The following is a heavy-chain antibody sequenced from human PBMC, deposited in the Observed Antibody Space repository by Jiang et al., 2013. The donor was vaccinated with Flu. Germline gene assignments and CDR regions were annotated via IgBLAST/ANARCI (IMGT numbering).Heavy chain of an antibody. Sequence: TCTVSGDSVTSGTWWGWVRQPPGGGLECIGEVNHMGATNYNPSLKRRVTMSVDQSRNNFSLNLTAVTAADTAVYYCVRVRRAFDIWGQGTMVTVSS. CDR1: GDSVTSGTW. CDR2: VNHMGAT. CDR3: VRVRRAFDI. D-gene: IGHD6-6*01. V-gene: IGHV4-4*02. J-gene: IGHJ3*02.